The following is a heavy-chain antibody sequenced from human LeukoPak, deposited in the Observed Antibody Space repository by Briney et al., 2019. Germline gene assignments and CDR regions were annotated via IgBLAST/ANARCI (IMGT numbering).Heavy chain of an antibody. V-gene: IGHV3-30*18. J-gene: IGHJ4*02. Sequence: GRSLRLSCAASGFIFSSYDMYWVRQAPGKGLEWVAVISNDGNNKQYADSVKGRFTISRDNSKNTLYLQMNSLRADDTAVYHCAKDGLMRFFDYWGQGTLATVSS. CDR3: AKDGLMRFFDY. CDR1: GFIFSSYD. CDR2: ISNDGNNK. D-gene: IGHD2-8*01.